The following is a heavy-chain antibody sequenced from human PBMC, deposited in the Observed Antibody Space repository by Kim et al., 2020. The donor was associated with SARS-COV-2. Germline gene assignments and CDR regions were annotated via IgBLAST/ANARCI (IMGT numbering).Heavy chain of an antibody. D-gene: IGHD2-2*01. CDR3: AKDAGDSSTYPSWFDP. Sequence: GGSLRLSCAASGFTFSSFGIHWIRQAPGKGLEWVAVISFDGSNKYYADSVKGRFTISRDYSKNTLYLQMNSLKPEDTAVYYCAKDAGDSSTYPSWFDPWG. CDR1: GFTFSSFG. J-gene: IGHJ5*02. V-gene: IGHV3-30*18. CDR2: ISFDGSNK.